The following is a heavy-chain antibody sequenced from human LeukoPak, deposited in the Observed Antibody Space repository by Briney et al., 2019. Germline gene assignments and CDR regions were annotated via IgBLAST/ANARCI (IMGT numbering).Heavy chain of an antibody. Sequence: PSETLSLTCTVSGGSISSSSYYWGWIRQPPGKGLEWIGSIYYSGSTYYNPSLKSRVTISVDTSKNQFSLKLSSVTAADTAGYYCARRDYDFWSGYAFDIWGQGTMVTVSS. CDR1: GGSISSSSYY. J-gene: IGHJ3*02. V-gene: IGHV4-39*01. D-gene: IGHD3-3*01. CDR2: IYYSGST. CDR3: ARRDYDFWSGYAFDI.